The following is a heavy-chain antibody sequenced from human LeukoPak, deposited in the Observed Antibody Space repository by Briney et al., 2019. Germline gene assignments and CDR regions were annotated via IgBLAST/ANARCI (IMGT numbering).Heavy chain of an antibody. CDR2: INHSGST. CDR3: ARGRGKWGIVVVSYFGY. CDR1: GGSFSGYY. D-gene: IGHD3-22*01. Sequence: SETLSLTCAVYGGSFSGYYWSWIRQPPGKGLEWIGEINHSGSTNYNPSLKSRVTISVDTSKNQFSLKLSFVTAADTAVYYCARGRGKWGIVVVSYFGYWGQGTLVTVSS. J-gene: IGHJ4*02. V-gene: IGHV4-34*01.